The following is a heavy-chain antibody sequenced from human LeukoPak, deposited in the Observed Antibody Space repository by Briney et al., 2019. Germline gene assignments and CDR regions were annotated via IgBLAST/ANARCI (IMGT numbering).Heavy chain of an antibody. D-gene: IGHD5-24*01. CDR1: GYTFTGYY. J-gene: IGHJ3*02. V-gene: IGHV1-2*02. CDR2: INPNSGGT. CDR3: AREIPLMAAFDI. Sequence: SVKVSCKASGYTFTGYYMHWVRQAPGQGLEWMGWINPNSGGTNYAQKFQGRVTMTRDTSISTAYMELSRLRSDDTAVYYCAREIPLMAAFDIWGQGTMVTVSS.